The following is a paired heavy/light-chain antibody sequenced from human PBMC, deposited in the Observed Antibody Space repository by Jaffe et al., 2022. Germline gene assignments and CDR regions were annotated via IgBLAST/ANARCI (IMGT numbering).Heavy chain of an antibody. CDR2: VKYDGTTK. CDR1: GFTFTTYG. V-gene: IGHV3-30*02. CDR3: AGSTSRKFDY. J-gene: IGHJ4*02. D-gene: IGHD6-13*01. Sequence: QVQLVESGGGVVQPGGSLRLSCAASGFTFTTYGMNWVRQAPGKGLEWVAFVKYDGTTKYYADSVKGRFAISRDNSKNTAYLQMNSLRAEDTSLYYCAGSTSRKFDYWGQGVLVTVSS.
Light chain of an antibody. CDR1: QSLVHSDGNTY. CDR2: QIS. Sequence: DIVMTQTPLSSPVTLGQPASISCRSSQSLVHSDGNTYLSWLQQRPGQPPRLLIYQISNRFSGVPDRFSGSGAGTDFTLKISRVEAEDVGVYYCMQSTQLPLTFGGGTKVEIK. V-gene: IGKV2-24*01. J-gene: IGKJ4*01. CDR3: MQSTQLPLT.